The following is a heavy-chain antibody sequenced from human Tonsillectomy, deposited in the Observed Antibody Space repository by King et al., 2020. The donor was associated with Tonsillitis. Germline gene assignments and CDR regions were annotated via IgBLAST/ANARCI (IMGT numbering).Heavy chain of an antibody. CDR3: ARDPATYYYDSSGLDY. CDR1: GYTFTSYG. CDR2: ISAYNGNT. V-gene: IGHV1-18*01. J-gene: IGHJ4*02. Sequence: VQLVESGAEVKKPGASVKVSCKASGYTFTSYGISWVRQAPGQGLEWMGWISAYNGNTNYAQKLQGRVTITTDTSTSTAYMELRSLRSDDTAVYYCARDPATYYYDSSGLDYWGQGTLVTVSS. D-gene: IGHD3-22*01.